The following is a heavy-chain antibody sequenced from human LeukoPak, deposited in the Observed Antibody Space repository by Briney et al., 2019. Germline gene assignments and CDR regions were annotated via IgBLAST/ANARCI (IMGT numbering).Heavy chain of an antibody. CDR3: ASIYYYDSSGYSRYYYYGMDV. Sequence: GASVKVSCKASGYTFTSYAMNWVRQAPGQGLEWMGWINTNTGNPTYAQGFTGRFVFSLDTSVSTAYLQISSLKAEDTAVYYCASIYYYDSSGYSRYYYYGMDVWGQGTTVTVSS. D-gene: IGHD3-22*01. J-gene: IGHJ6*02. CDR2: INTNTGNP. V-gene: IGHV7-4-1*02. CDR1: GYTFTSYA.